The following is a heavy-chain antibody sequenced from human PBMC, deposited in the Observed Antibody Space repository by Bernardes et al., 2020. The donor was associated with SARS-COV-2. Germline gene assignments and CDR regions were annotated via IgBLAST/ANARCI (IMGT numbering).Heavy chain of an antibody. CDR1: GFTFSSYW. J-gene: IGHJ6*02. CDR2: IKQDGSEK. CDR3: ARDSIAVAGTGYYYGMDV. D-gene: IGHD6-19*01. V-gene: IGHV3-7*01. Sequence: GGSLRLSCAASGFTFSSYWMSWVRQAPGKGLEWVANIKQDGSEKYYVDSVKGRFTISRDNAKNSLYLQMNSLRAEDTAVYYCARDSIAVAGTGYYYGMDVWGQGTTVTVSS.